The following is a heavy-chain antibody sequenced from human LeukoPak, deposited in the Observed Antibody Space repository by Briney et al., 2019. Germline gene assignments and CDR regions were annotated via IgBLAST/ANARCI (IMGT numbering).Heavy chain of an antibody. J-gene: IGHJ6*03. Sequence: PGGSLRLSCAASGFTFSSYSMNWVRQAPGKGLEWVSYISSSSSTIYYADSVKGRFTISRDNAKNSLYLQMNSLRAEDTAVYYCARGPAAIDYYYYYMDVWGKGTTVTVSS. V-gene: IGHV3-48*01. CDR3: ARGPAAIDYYYYYMDV. CDR1: GFTFSSYS. D-gene: IGHD2-2*01. CDR2: ISSSSSTI.